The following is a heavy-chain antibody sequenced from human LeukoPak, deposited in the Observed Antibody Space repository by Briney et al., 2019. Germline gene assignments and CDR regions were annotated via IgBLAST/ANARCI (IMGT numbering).Heavy chain of an antibody. CDR1: GGSISSSNW. Sequence: SGTLSLTCAVSGGSISSSNWWSWVRQPPGTGLEWIGEIYHSGSTNYNPSLKSRVTISVDKSKNQFSLKLSSVTAADTAVYYCAVGGVYLRGGAEAFDIWGQGTMVTVSS. V-gene: IGHV4-4*02. D-gene: IGHD3-10*01. CDR2: IYHSGST. CDR3: AVGGVYLRGGAEAFDI. J-gene: IGHJ3*02.